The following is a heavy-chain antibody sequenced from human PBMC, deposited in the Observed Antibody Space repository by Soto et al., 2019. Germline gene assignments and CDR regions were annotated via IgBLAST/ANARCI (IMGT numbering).Heavy chain of an antibody. J-gene: IGHJ6*02. Sequence: PGESLKISCKGSGYSFTSCWIGWVRQMPGKGLEWMGIIYPGGSDTRYSPSFQGQVTISADKSISTAYLQWSSLKASDTAMYYCARHSYYDSSGYYYPYYYGMDVWGQGTTVTVSS. V-gene: IGHV5-51*01. CDR3: ARHSYYDSSGYYYPYYYGMDV. CDR2: IYPGGSDT. D-gene: IGHD3-22*01. CDR1: GYSFTSCW.